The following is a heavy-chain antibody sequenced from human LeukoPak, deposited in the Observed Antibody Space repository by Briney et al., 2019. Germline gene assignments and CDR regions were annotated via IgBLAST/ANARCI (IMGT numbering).Heavy chain of an antibody. J-gene: IGHJ5*02. CDR1: GFTFSSYA. Sequence: GGSLRLSCAASGFTFSSYAMSWVRQAPGKGLEWVSAISGSGGSTYYADSVKGRFTISRDNSKSTLYLQMSSLRAEDTAVYYCAKEIDYGDANWFDPWGQGTLVTVSS. CDR3: AKEIDYGDANWFDP. V-gene: IGHV3-23*01. CDR2: ISGSGGST. D-gene: IGHD4-17*01.